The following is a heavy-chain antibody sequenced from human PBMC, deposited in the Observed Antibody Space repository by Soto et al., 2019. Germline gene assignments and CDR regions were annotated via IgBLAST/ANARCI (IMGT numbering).Heavy chain of an antibody. CDR3: ARGIAAAGTNYYYYGMDV. V-gene: IGHV4-34*01. CDR1: GGSFSGYY. J-gene: IGHJ6*02. Sequence: SETLSLTCAVYGGSFSGYYWSWIRQPPGKGLEWIGEINHSGSTNYNPSLKSRVTISVDTSKNQFSLKLSSVTAADTAVYYCARGIAAAGTNYYYYGMDVWGQGTAVTVSS. D-gene: IGHD6-13*01. CDR2: INHSGST.